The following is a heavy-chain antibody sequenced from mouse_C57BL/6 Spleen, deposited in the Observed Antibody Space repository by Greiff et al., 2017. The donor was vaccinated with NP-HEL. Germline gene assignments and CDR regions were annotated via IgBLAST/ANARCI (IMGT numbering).Heavy chain of an antibody. CDR2: IHPNSGST. CDR1: GYTFTSYW. V-gene: IGHV1-64*01. D-gene: IGHD6-1*01. J-gene: IGHJ2*01. CDR3: SRSRASSCGWFDY. Sequence: VQLQQPGAELVKPGASVKLSCKASGYTFTSYWMHWVKQRPGQGLEWIGMIHPNSGSTNYNEKFKSKATLTVDQSSSTAYMQLSSLTSEDSAVYYCSRSRASSCGWFDYWGQGTTLTVSS.